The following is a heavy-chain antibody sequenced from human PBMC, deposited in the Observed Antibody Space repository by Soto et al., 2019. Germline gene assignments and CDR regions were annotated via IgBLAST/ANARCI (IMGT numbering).Heavy chain of an antibody. J-gene: IGHJ5*02. CDR3: ARDKAKYSGSYYWFDP. V-gene: IGHV1-69*01. CDR2: IIPIFGTA. CDR1: GGTFSSYA. D-gene: IGHD1-26*01. Sequence: QVQLVQSGAEVKKPGSSVKVSCKASGGTFSSYAISWVRQAPGQGLEWMGGIIPIFGTANYAQKFQGRVTITADESTSTAYTERSSLRSEDTTVYYCARDKAKYSGSYYWFDPWGKGTLVTVSS.